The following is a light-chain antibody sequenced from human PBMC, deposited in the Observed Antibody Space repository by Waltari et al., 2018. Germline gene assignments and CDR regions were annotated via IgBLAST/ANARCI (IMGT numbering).Light chain of an antibody. CDR3: CSCSYTPTTTVI. CDR1: NRDVGAYAH. Sequence: QSALTQPASVSGSPGQSITISCTGTNRDVGAYAHVPCYQPHPGKAPKLIIYEVTNRTSGVSNRFAGSKSDNTASLTIAGLQAEDEAEYYCCSCSYTPTTTVIFGGGTKLTVL. V-gene: IGLV2-14*01. J-gene: IGLJ2*01. CDR2: EVT.